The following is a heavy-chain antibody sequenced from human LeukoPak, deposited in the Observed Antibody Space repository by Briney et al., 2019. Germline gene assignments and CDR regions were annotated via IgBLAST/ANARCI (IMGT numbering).Heavy chain of an antibody. CDR2: IGGSSGST. CDR3: AKDRARGYCSSTSCYPFAY. Sequence: PGGSLRLSCAASGFTFSSYAMRWVRQAPGKGLEWVSAIGGSSGSTYYADSVKGRFTISRDNSKNPLYLQMNSLRAEDTAVYYCAKDRARGYCSSTSCYPFAYWGQGTLVTVSS. CDR1: GFTFSSYA. J-gene: IGHJ4*02. V-gene: IGHV3-23*01. D-gene: IGHD2-2*01.